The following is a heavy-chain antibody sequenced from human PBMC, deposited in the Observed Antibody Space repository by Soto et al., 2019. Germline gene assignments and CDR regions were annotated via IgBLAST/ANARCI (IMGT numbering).Heavy chain of an antibody. Sequence: QVQLVQSAPEVKKPGASVTVSCKASGYTFTNYGLNWLRQAPGQGPQWMGRISTYNGLTNYAQKVQGRITMTTDASTNIVSMELRSLTSDDTAVYYCARDLRYGYNFGDWFDPWGQGTLVTVSS. CDR3: ARDLRYGYNFGDWFDP. CDR1: GYTFTNYG. J-gene: IGHJ5*02. D-gene: IGHD3-16*01. V-gene: IGHV1-18*04. CDR2: ISTYNGLT.